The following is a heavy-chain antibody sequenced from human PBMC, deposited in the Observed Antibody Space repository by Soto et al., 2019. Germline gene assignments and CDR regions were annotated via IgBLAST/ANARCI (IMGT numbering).Heavy chain of an antibody. V-gene: IGHV3-48*01. Sequence: GGSLRLSCAASGFTFSSYAMTWVRQAPGKGLEWISGISGSMIFYADSVKGRFTISRDNARTSVYLQMNSLRAEDTAVYYCVRAACSDCCGLHYWGQGTLVTVSS. CDR2: ISGSMI. CDR1: GFTFSSYA. J-gene: IGHJ4*02. D-gene: IGHD2-21*02. CDR3: VRAACSDCCGLHY.